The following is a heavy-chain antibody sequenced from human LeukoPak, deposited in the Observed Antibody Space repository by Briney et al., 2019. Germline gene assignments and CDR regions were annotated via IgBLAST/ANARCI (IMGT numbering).Heavy chain of an antibody. D-gene: IGHD2-15*01. V-gene: IGHV1-3*01. CDR3: ARGYCSGGSCYSAIGYYYYGMDV. CDR2: INAGNGNT. CDR1: GYTFTSYA. J-gene: IGHJ6*02. Sequence: ASVKVSCKASGYTFTSYAMHWVRQAPGQRLEWMGWINAGNGNTKYSQKFQGRVTITADESTSTAYMELSSLRSEDTAVYYCARGYCSGGSCYSAIGYYYYGMDVWGQGTTVTVSS.